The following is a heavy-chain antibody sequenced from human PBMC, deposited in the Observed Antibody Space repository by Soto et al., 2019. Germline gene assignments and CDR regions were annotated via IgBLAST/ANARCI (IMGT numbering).Heavy chain of an antibody. J-gene: IGHJ4*02. Sequence: GGSLRLSCTASGFTFSNAWMSWVRQAPGKGLEWVGRIKSKTDGGTTDYAAPVKGRFTISRDDSKNTLYLQMNSLKTEDTAVYYCTTDQPYSYGYPYDYWGQGTLVTVS. CDR2: IKSKTDGGTT. D-gene: IGHD5-18*01. CDR1: GFTFSNAW. CDR3: TTDQPYSYGYPYDY. V-gene: IGHV3-15*01.